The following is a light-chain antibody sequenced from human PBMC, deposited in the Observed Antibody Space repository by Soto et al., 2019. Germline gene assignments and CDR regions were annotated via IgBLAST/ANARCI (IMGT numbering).Light chain of an antibody. V-gene: IGLV2-14*01. CDR3: SSYTSRSTLYV. J-gene: IGLJ1*01. Sequence: QSALTQPASVSGSPGQSITISCTGTSSDVGGYNYVSWYQQHPGKAPKLMIYEVSNRPSGVSNRFSGSKSGNTASLTISGLQAEDEADYYCSSYTSRSTLYVFGIGTKVTV. CDR2: EVS. CDR1: SSDVGGYNY.